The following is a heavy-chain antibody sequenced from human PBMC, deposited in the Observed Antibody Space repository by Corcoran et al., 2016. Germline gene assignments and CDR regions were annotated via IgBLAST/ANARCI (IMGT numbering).Heavy chain of an antibody. CDR1: GLTFSNYG. D-gene: IGHD2-2*01. CDR2: IWYDGSNK. CDR3: ATHRDVGYQRGGYFDH. J-gene: IGHJ4*02. V-gene: IGHV3-33*01. Sequence: QVHLVESGGGVVQPGRSLRLSCAASGLTFSNYGMHWVRQAPGKGLEWVAFIWYDGSNKYYADSVRGRFTISRDSSKNTLFLQLNSLRADDTAVYYCATHRDVGYQRGGYFDHWGQGALVIFSS.